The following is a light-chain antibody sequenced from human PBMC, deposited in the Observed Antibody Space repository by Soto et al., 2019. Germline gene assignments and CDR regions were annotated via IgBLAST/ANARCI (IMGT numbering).Light chain of an antibody. V-gene: IGKV3-20*01. J-gene: IGKJ1*01. Sequence: EIVLTQSPGTLSLSPWERATLSCRASQSVISSYLAWYQQKPGQAPRLLIYGASSRATGIPDRFSGSGSGTDFTLTISRLEPEDCAVYYCQQFGGSLTWTFGQGTKVDIK. CDR2: GAS. CDR3: QQFGGSLTWT. CDR1: QSVISSY.